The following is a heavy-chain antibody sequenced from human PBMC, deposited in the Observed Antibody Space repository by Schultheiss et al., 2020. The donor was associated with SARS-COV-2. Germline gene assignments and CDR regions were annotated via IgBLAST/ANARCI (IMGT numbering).Heavy chain of an antibody. CDR2: IYSGGST. Sequence: GGSLRLSCAASGFTVSSNYMSWVRQAPGKGLEWVSVIYSGGSTYYADSVKSRFTISRDNSKNTQYLQMNSLRAEDTAVYYCARDHGSGSFYYFDYWGQGTLVTVSS. D-gene: IGHD3-10*01. V-gene: IGHV3-66*01. CDR1: GFTVSSNY. J-gene: IGHJ4*02. CDR3: ARDHGSGSFYYFDY.